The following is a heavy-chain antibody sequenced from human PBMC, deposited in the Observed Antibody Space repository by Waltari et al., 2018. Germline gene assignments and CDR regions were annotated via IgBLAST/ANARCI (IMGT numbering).Heavy chain of an antibody. CDR2: ITSTANAT. Sequence: EVQLVESGGGLAQPGGSLRLSCTTSGFTFSKFEFHWVRQVPGKGLEWIAYITSTANATYYAESVKCRFTVSRDNAKDSLFLQMNSLTSDDTGVYFCVRRRWTTWGQGTLVIVSS. CDR1: GFTFSKFE. V-gene: IGHV3-48*03. CDR3: VRRRWTT. J-gene: IGHJ5*02. D-gene: IGHD3-3*01.